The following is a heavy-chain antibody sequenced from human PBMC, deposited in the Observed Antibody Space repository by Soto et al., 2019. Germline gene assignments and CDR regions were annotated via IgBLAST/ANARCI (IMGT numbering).Heavy chain of an antibody. J-gene: IGHJ4*02. Sequence: EVQLVESGGGLVQPGGSLRLSCAASGFTFSKYSMNWVRQAPGKGLEWVSYISDSSDSMYYADSVKGRFTISRDNAKNPLYLQMNSLRAEDTAVYYCATDTLAYSSGYSFDYWGQGTLVTVSS. CDR3: ATDTLAYSSGYSFDY. V-gene: IGHV3-48*01. CDR1: GFTFSKYS. D-gene: IGHD3-22*01. CDR2: ISDSSDSM.